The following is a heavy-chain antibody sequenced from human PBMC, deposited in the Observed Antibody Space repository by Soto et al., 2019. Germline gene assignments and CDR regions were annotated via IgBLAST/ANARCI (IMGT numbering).Heavy chain of an antibody. CDR1: GFTFSSYA. J-gene: IGHJ4*02. Sequence: QVQLVESGGGVVQPGRSLELSCAASGFTFSSYALHWVRQAPGKGLDWVAVISSDVNYKYYADSVKGRFTISRDNSRDTLYLQMNSLRAEDTAVYYGARHQKRGVWRFDFWGQGTLVNVSS. CDR2: ISSDVNYK. D-gene: IGHD1-26*01. V-gene: IGHV3-30-3*01. CDR3: ARHQKRGVWRFDF.